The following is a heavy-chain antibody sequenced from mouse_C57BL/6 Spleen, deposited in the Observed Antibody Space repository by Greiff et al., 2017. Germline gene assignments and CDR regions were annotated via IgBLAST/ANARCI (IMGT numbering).Heavy chain of an antibody. Sequence: EVQLQESGAELVKPGASVKLSCTASGFNIKDYYMHWVKQRTEQGLEWIGRIDPEDGETKYAPKFQGKATITADTSSNTAYLQLSSRTSEDTAVYWGMITTRYYAMDYWGQGTSVTVSS. D-gene: IGHD2-4*01. CDR3: MITTRYYAMDY. J-gene: IGHJ4*01. CDR2: IDPEDGET. CDR1: GFNIKDYY. V-gene: IGHV14-2*01.